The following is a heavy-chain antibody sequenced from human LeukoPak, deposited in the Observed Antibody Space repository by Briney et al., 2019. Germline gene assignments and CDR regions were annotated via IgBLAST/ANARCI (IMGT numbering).Heavy chain of an antibody. V-gene: IGHV3-23*01. J-gene: IGHJ4*02. D-gene: IGHD3-3*01. Sequence: QSGGSLRLSCAASGFTFSSYAMSWVRQAPGKGLEWVSAISGSGGSTYYADSVKGRFTISRDNSKNTLYLQMNSLRAEDTAVYYCANGRYYDFWSGYMDYWGQGTLVTVSS. CDR1: GFTFSSYA. CDR2: ISGSGGST. CDR3: ANGRYYDFWSGYMDY.